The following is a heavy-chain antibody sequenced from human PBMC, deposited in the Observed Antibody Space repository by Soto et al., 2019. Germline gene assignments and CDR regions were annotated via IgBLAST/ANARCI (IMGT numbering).Heavy chain of an antibody. Sequence: QVQLVQSGAEVKKPGSSVKVSCKASGGTFSSYAISWVRQAPGQGLEWMGGIIPIFGTANYAQKFQGRVTITADESTSTAYMELSSLRSEDTALYYCAAGLRVGYYDSSGRPSGWFDPWGQGTLVTVSS. V-gene: IGHV1-69*01. CDR2: IIPIFGTA. CDR1: GGTFSSYA. J-gene: IGHJ5*02. CDR3: AAGLRVGYYDSSGRPSGWFDP. D-gene: IGHD3-22*01.